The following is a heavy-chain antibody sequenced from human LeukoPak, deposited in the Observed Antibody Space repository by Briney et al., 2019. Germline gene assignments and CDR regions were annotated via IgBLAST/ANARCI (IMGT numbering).Heavy chain of an antibody. CDR1: GFTFSSYG. J-gene: IGHJ4*02. CDR2: ISYDGSNK. D-gene: IGHD1-26*01. Sequence: PGGSLRLSCAASGFTFSSYGMHWVRQAPGKGLEWVAVISYDGSNKYYADSVKGRFTISRDNSKNTLYLQMNSLRAEDTAVYYCAKGSHGLDYWGQGTLATVSS. V-gene: IGHV3-30*18. CDR3: AKGSHGLDY.